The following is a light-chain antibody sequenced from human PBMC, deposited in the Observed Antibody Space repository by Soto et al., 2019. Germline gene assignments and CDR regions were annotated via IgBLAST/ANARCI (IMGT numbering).Light chain of an antibody. Sequence: DIQMTQSPSSLSASVGDRVTITCRASQSISSYLNWYQQKPGKAPKLLIYDASTLERGVPSRFSGTGSGTEFTLTISSLHPDDFATYYCQQYHRSSITFGQGTRLEIK. V-gene: IGKV1-5*01. CDR3: QQYHRSSIT. CDR1: QSISSY. CDR2: DAS. J-gene: IGKJ5*01.